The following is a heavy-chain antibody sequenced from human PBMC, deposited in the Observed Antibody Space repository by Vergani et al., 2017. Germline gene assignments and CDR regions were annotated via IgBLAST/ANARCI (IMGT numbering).Heavy chain of an antibody. Sequence: QVQLVESGGGLVKPGGSLRLSCAASGFTFSDYYMSWIRQAPGKGMEWVSYISSSGSTIYYADSVKGRFTISRDNAKNTLYLQMNSLRAEDTAVYFCSRDIPAITSGRSHYFDYWGQGTLVTVSS. J-gene: IGHJ4*02. CDR3: SRDIPAITSGRSHYFDY. V-gene: IGHV3-11*01. D-gene: IGHD6-19*01. CDR1: GFTFSDYY. CDR2: ISSSGSTI.